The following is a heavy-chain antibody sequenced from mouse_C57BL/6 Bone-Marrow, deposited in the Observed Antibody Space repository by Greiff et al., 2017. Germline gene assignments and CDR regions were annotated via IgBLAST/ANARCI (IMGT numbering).Heavy chain of an antibody. J-gene: IGHJ2*01. CDR1: GYAFSSYW. V-gene: IGHV1-80*01. D-gene: IGHD1-1*01. CDR3: ARGWYGSSYFDY. CDR2: IYPGDGDT. Sequence: QVQLKESGAELVKPGASVKISCKASGYAFSSYWMNWVKQRPGKGLEWIGQIYPGDGDTNYNGKFKGKATLTADKSSSTVYMQLSSLTSEDSAVYFCARGWYGSSYFDYWGQGTTLTVSS.